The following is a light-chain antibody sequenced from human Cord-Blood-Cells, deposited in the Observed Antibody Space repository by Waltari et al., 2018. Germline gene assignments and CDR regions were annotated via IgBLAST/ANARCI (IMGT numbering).Light chain of an antibody. J-gene: IGLJ3*02. V-gene: IGLV2-14*01. CDR1: SSDVGGYNY. Sequence: QSALTQPASVSGSPGQSITISCTGTSSDVGGYNYVSWYQQHPGKAPKLMSYDVSKWSSGVSYRFSGSKSCNTASLTISALQAEDEADYYCSSYTSSSTWVFGGGTKLTVL. CDR2: DVS. CDR3: SSYTSSSTWV.